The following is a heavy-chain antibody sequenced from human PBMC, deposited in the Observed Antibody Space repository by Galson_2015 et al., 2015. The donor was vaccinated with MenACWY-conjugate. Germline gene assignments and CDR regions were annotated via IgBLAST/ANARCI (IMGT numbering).Heavy chain of an antibody. Sequence: SLRLSCAASGFTFSNYGMHWVRQAPGKGLEWVAFIRYDGSDKYYADSVKGRFTISRDNSKNTLFLQMNSLRAEDAAVYYCATSMVREVIRRDAFDIWGLGTMVAVSS. CDR2: IRYDGSDK. CDR3: ATSMVREVIRRDAFDI. D-gene: IGHD3-10*01. J-gene: IGHJ3*02. V-gene: IGHV3-30*02. CDR1: GFTFSNYG.